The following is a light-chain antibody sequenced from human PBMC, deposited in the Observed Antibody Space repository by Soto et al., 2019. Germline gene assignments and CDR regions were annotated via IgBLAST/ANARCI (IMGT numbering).Light chain of an antibody. CDR2: GTS. CDR1: QSVTTSY. Sequence: EIVLTQSPGTLSLSPGERATLSCRTSQSVTTSYLAWYQQKPGQAPRLLIYGTSNRATGIPDRFSGSGSATDFTLTISRLEPEDFDVYYCHQYGDSPQTFGQGTKVEI. CDR3: HQYGDSPQT. J-gene: IGKJ1*01. V-gene: IGKV3-20*01.